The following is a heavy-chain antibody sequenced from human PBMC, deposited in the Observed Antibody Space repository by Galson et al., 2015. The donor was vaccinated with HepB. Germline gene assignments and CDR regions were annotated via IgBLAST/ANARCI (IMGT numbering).Heavy chain of an antibody. CDR2: ISINSGNT. V-gene: IGHV1-18*04. CDR1: GYNFTSNG. CDR3: ARDRLHSLDY. J-gene: IGHJ4*02. Sequence: SVKVSCKASGYNFTSNGISWVRQAPGQGLEWLGWISINSGNTNYAQRLQGRVTLTRDTSTNTAYMELRRLRSDDAAVYYCARDRLHSLDYWGQGTLVTVSS.